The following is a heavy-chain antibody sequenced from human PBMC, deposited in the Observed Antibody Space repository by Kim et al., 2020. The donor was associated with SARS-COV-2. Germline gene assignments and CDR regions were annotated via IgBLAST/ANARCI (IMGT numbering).Heavy chain of an antibody. CDR1: GFTFSSYG. CDR3: AKKSDYYGSGPKYYYYY. V-gene: IGHV3-30*18. Sequence: GGSLRLSCAASGFTFSSYGMHWVRQAPGKGLEWVAVISYDGSNKYYADSVKGRFTISRDNSKNTLYLQMNSLRAEDTAVYYCAKKSDYYGSGPKYYYYY. CDR2: ISYDGSNK. J-gene: IGHJ6*01. D-gene: IGHD3-10*01.